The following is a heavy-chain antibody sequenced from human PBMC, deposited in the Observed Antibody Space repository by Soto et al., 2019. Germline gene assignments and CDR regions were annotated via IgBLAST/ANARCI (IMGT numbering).Heavy chain of an antibody. CDR3: VREGTSSWSGDYGMDV. V-gene: IGHV4-59*01. CDR1: GGSMRSTY. CDR2: IYYSGVS. D-gene: IGHD6-13*01. Sequence: PSETLSLTCTVSGGSMRSTYWSWFRQPPGKGLEWIGYIYYSGVSNYNPPPKSRVTMSVGTSNNQFFLKLNSVTVADTVLFYCVREGTSSWSGDYGMDVWGQGTMVTVSS. J-gene: IGHJ6*02.